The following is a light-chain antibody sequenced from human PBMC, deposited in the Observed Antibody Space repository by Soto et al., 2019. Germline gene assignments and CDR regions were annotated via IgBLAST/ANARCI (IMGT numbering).Light chain of an antibody. V-gene: IGKV1-5*01. CDR1: QNIRNL. CDR2: DAS. J-gene: IGKJ1*01. CDR3: QAYKSYSDA. Sequence: DIQMTQSPSTLSASVGDRVTITCRAGQNIRNLLAWYQQKPGKAPKPLIYDASTLKTGVPSRFSGSGSGTEFTLTISSLQPDDFATYYCQAYKSYSDAFGQGTKLDIK.